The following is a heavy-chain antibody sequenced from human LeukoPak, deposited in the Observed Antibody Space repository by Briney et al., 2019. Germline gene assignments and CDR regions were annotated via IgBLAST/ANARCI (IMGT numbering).Heavy chain of an antibody. V-gene: IGHV5-51*01. CDR3: ARRQGCSSTSCPPDY. J-gene: IGHJ4*02. Sequence: GESLKISCRGSGYSFTTYWIGWVRQMPGKGLEWMGIIYPGGSDTRYTPSFQGQVTMSADKSINTAYLQWSGLKASDTAMYYCARRQGCSSTSCPPDYWGQGTLVTVSP. CDR2: IYPGGSDT. CDR1: GYSFTTYW. D-gene: IGHD2-2*01.